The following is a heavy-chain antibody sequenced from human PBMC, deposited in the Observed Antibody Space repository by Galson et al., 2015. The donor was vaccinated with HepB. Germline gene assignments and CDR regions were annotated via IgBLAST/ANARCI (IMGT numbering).Heavy chain of an antibody. V-gene: IGHV1-18*01. Sequence: SVKVSCKASGYSFTTFGIGWVRQAPGQGLEWMGWISTYGGDTEYASKLQGRVTMTADASTSTTYMELRNLRSDDTAMYFCAKTHDPGVFGVNIARGDAFDTWGPGTQVTVSS. CDR1: GYSFTTFG. CDR3: AKTHDPGVFGVNIARGDAFDT. D-gene: IGHD3-3*01. J-gene: IGHJ3*02. CDR2: ISTYGGDT.